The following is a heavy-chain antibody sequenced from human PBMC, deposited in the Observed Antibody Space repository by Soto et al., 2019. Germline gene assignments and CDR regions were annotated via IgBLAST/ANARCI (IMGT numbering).Heavy chain of an antibody. CDR3: ATVGRDCSSTSCYNYFDY. J-gene: IGHJ4*02. CDR2: IYYSGST. Sequence: KPSETLSLTCTVSGGSISSSSYYWGWIRQPPGKGLEWIGSIYYSGSTYYNPSLKSRVTISVDTSKNQFSLKLSSVTAADTAVYYCATVGRDCSSTSCYNYFDYWGQGTLVTVSS. V-gene: IGHV4-39*01. D-gene: IGHD2-2*02. CDR1: GGSISSSSYY.